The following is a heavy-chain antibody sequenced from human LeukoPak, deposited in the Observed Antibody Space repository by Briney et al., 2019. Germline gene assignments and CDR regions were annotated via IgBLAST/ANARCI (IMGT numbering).Heavy chain of an antibody. V-gene: IGHV3-33*01. CDR2: IWYDGSNK. J-gene: IGHJ3*02. CDR1: GFTFSSYG. CDR3: ARGPSIAARYDAFDI. D-gene: IGHD6-6*01. Sequence: QPGGSLILSCAASGFTFSSYGMHWVRQAPGKGLEWVAVIWYDGSNKYYADSVKGRFTISRDNAKNSLYLQVISLRAEDTAVYYCARGPSIAARYDAFDIWGQGTMVTVSS.